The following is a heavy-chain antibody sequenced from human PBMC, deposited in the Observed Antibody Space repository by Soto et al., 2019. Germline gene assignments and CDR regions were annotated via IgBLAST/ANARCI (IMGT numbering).Heavy chain of an antibody. V-gene: IGHV4-30-4*01. J-gene: IGHJ5*02. CDR1: GGSISSGDYY. D-gene: IGHD3-22*01. CDR2: IYYSGST. CDR3: ARVTRWLLLWWFDP. Sequence: SLTCTVSGGSISSGDYYWSWIRQPPGKGLEWIGYIYYSGSTYYNPSLKSRVTISVDTSKNQFSLKLSSVTAADTAVYYCARVTRWLLLWWFDPWGQGTLVTVSS.